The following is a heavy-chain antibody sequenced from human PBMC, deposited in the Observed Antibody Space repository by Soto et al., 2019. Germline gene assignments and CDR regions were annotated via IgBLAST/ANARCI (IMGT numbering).Heavy chain of an antibody. Sequence: RSLRLSCGSSGFIFVNFAISWVRRAPGSGLEWVSGISHSGNTTYYRDSVKGRFTITRENSRTTVYLHMTNLRAEDSAISTCAKSWGPNWYFNPWGRGTPVPVSS. D-gene: IGHD6-13*01. CDR1: GFIFVNFA. V-gene: IGHV3-23*01. CDR2: ISHSGNTT. CDR3: AKSWGPNWYFNP. J-gene: IGHJ5*02.